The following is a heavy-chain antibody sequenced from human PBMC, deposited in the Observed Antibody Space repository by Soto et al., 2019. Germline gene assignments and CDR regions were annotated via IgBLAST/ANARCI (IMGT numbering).Heavy chain of an antibody. CDR3: AKDGGYCSSTSCYANEGEGYYYYGMDV. Sequence: GGSLRLSCAASGFTFSSYGMHWVRQAPGKGLEWVAVISYDGSNKYYADSVKGRFTIARDNSKNTLYLQMNSLRAEDTAVYYCAKDGGYCSSTSCYANEGEGYYYYGMDVWGQGTTVTVSS. J-gene: IGHJ6*02. CDR2: ISYDGSNK. D-gene: IGHD2-2*01. V-gene: IGHV3-30*18. CDR1: GFTFSSYG.